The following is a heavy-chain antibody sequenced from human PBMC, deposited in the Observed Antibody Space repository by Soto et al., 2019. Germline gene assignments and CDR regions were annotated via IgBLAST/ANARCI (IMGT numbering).Heavy chain of an antibody. CDR2: IYYSGST. D-gene: IGHD3-3*01. J-gene: IGHJ4*02. CDR3: ARDLYYWSRF. V-gene: IGHV4-39*07. CDR1: GGSISSSSYY. Sequence: PSETLSLTCTVSGGSISSSSYYWGWIRQPPGKGLEWIGSIYYSGSTYYNPSLKSRLTMSLDTSRNQLSLKLSSVTSADKAVYYCARDLYYWSRFWGQGTLVTVSS.